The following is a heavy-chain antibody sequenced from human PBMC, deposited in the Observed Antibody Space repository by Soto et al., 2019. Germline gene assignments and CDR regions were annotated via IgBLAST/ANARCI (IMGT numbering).Heavy chain of an antibody. Sequence: SGPTLANLTGTRTLTWTVSGFSLSNARMGVSWIRQPPGRALEWLAHIFSNDEKSYSTSLKSRLTISKDTSKSQVVLTMTNMDPVDTATYYCARSSSSLIDYWGQGTLVTVSS. CDR3: ARSSSSLIDY. CDR2: IFSNDEK. CDR1: GFSLSNARMG. D-gene: IGHD6-6*01. V-gene: IGHV2-26*01. J-gene: IGHJ4*02.